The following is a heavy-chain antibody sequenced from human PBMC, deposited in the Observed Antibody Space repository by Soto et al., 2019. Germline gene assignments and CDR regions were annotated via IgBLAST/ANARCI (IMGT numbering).Heavy chain of an antibody. CDR3: ATDHRWALDF. D-gene: IGHD3-16*02. Sequence: EVQLVESGGGLVQPGGNLRLSCVASGFTFDSYAMNWVRQATGKGLEWLSYIGLNSGTIEYSDSGEGGSTIARDDGKRSLYLHMNSLRDEDRAVYFCATDHRWALDFWGRGTLVTVTS. J-gene: IGHJ4*02. V-gene: IGHV3-48*02. CDR1: GFTFDSYA. CDR2: IGLNSGTI.